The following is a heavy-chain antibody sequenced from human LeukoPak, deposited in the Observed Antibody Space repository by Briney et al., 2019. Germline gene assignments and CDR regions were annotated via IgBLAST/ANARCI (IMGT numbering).Heavy chain of an antibody. J-gene: IGHJ4*02. V-gene: IGHV3-11*01. Sequence: GGSLRLSCAASGFTFSDYYMTWIRQAPGKGLEWISYITTSSTRYYADSVTGRFTISRDNAKNSLYLQMNSLRAEDTAVYYCARDAKSSSGWDLDYWGQGTLVTVSS. CDR2: ITTSSTR. CDR3: ARDAKSSSGWDLDY. CDR1: GFTFSDYY. D-gene: IGHD6-19*01.